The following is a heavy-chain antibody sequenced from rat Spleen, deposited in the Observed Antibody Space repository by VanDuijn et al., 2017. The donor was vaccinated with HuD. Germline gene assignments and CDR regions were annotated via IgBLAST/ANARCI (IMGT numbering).Heavy chain of an antibody. CDR1: GFTFSDYY. J-gene: IGHJ4*01. V-gene: IGHV5-22*01. CDR3: ARPDGYTYVMDA. D-gene: IGHD1-4*01. CDR2: ISYEGSGT. Sequence: EVQLMESGGGLVQPGRSMKLSCAASGFTFSDYYMAWVRQAPKKGLEWVASISYEGSGTYYGDSVKGRFTTSRDNAKTTLYLQMNSLRSEDTATYYCARPDGYTYVMDAWGQGASVTVSS.